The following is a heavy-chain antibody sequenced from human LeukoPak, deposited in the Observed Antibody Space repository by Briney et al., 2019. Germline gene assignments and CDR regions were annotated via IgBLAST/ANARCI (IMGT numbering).Heavy chain of an antibody. D-gene: IGHD2-15*01. CDR3: ASRKVDYYYGMDV. V-gene: IGHV4-30-2*01. CDR1: GGSISSGGYS. CDR2: IYHSGST. J-gene: IGHJ6*04. Sequence: SETLSLTCAVSGGSISSGGYSWSWIRQPPGKGLEWIGYIYHSGSTYCNPSLKSRVTVSVDRSKNQFSLKLSSVTAADTAVYYCASRKVDYYYGMDVWGKGTTVTVSS.